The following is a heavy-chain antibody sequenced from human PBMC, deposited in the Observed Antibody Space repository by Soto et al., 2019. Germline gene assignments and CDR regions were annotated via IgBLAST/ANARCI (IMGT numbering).Heavy chain of an antibody. CDR3: AKVAPFILGSPF. V-gene: IGHV3-21*01. D-gene: IGHD2-21*01. CDR1: GFTFNIFS. Sequence: GGSLRLSCAASGFTFNIFSMTWVRQTPGKGLEWVSSISISGGAMFHADSVKGRFSISRDNAKNSLFLEMNNLTADDAGVYYCAKVAPFILGSPFWGQGTQVTVSS. CDR2: ISISGGAM. J-gene: IGHJ4*02.